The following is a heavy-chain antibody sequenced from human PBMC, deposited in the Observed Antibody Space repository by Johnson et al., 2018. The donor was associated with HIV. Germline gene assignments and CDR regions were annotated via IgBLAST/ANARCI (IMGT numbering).Heavy chain of an antibody. D-gene: IGHD6-6*01. V-gene: IGHV3-30*03. Sequence: QVQLVESGGGLIQPGGSLRLSCAASGFTVSSNYMSWVRQAPGKGLEWVAVISYDGSNKYYADSVKGRFTISRDNSKNTLYLQMNSLRAEDTALYYCARENTFLDVASRGDSFEMWGQGTTVIVSS. CDR3: ARENTFLDVASRGDSFEM. J-gene: IGHJ3*02. CDR1: GFTVSSNY. CDR2: ISYDGSNK.